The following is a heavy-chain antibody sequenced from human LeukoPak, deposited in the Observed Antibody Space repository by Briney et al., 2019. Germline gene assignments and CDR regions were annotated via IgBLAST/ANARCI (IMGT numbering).Heavy chain of an antibody. CDR2: INPSGGST. CDR1: GYTFTSYY. CDR3: ARDREMATIRSRGYYYYYMDV. D-gene: IGHD5-24*01. V-gene: IGHV1-46*01. Sequence: ASVKVSCKASGYTFTSYYMHWVRQAPGQGLEWMGIINPSGGSTSYAQKFQGRVTMTRDTSTSTVYMELSSLRPEDTAVYYCARDREMATIRSRGYYYYYMDVWGKGTTVTVSS. J-gene: IGHJ6*03.